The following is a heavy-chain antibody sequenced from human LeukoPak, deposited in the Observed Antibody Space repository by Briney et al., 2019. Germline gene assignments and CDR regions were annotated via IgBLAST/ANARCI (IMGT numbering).Heavy chain of an antibody. J-gene: IGHJ3*02. CDR2: IIPIFGTA. V-gene: IGHV1-69*05. CDR3: ARRYSGYGGAFDI. CDR1: GGTFSSYA. Sequence: ASVKVSCKASGGTFSSYAISWVRQAPGQGLEWMGGIIPIFGTANYAQKFQGRVTITTDESTSTAYMELSSLRSEDTAVYYCARRYSGYGGAFDIWGQGTMVTVSS. D-gene: IGHD5-12*01.